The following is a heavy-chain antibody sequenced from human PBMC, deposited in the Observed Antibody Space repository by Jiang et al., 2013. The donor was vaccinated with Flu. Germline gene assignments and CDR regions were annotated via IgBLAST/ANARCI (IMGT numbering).Heavy chain of an antibody. CDR3: ARSGGSSGYYDAFNV. Sequence: VQLVESGGGVVQPGRSLRLSCAASGFTFSSRAMHWVRQAPGKGLEWVAVISYDGSYQYYADSVKGRFTISRDNSKSTLYLEMNSLRAEDTAIYYCARSGGSSGYYDAFNVWGQGTMVTVSP. CDR2: ISYDGSYQ. D-gene: IGHD6-19*01. V-gene: IGHV3-30*04. J-gene: IGHJ3*01. CDR1: GFTFSSRA.